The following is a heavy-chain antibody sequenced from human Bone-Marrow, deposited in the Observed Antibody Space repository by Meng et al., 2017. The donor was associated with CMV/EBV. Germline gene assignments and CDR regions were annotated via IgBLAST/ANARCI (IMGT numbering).Heavy chain of an antibody. V-gene: IGHV4-59*01. CDR3: ARAASSGGSYYYYGMDV. J-gene: IGHJ6*02. Sequence: SETLSLTCTVSGGSISSYYWSWIRQPPGKGLEWIGYIYYSGSTNYNPSLKSRVTISVDTSKNHFSLKLSCVTAADTAVYYCARAASSGGSYYYYGMDVWGQGTTVTVSS. D-gene: IGHD6-6*01. CDR1: GGSISSYY. CDR2: IYYSGST.